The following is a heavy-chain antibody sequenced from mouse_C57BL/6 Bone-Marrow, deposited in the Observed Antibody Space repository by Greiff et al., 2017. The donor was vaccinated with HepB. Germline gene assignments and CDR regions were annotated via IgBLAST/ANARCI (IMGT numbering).Heavy chain of an antibody. J-gene: IGHJ3*01. Sequence: EVHLVESGGGLVQPGGSLKLSCAASGFTFSDYYMYWVRQTPEKRLEWVAYISNGGGSTYYPDTVKGRFTISRDNAKNTLYLQMSRLKSEDTAMYDCASPYYYGSSWFAYWGQGTLVTVSA. V-gene: IGHV5-12*01. CDR2: ISNGGGST. CDR3: ASPYYYGSSWFAY. D-gene: IGHD1-1*01. CDR1: GFTFSDYY.